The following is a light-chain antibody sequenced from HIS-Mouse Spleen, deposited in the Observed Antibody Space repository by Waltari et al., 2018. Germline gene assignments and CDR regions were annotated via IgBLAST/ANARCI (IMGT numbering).Light chain of an antibody. CDR1: KLGAKY. Sequence: SYELTQPPSVSVSPGQTASIPCPGDKLGAKYACWYQQKPGQSPVLVIYQDSKRPSGIPERFSGSNSGNTATLTISGTQAMDEADYYCQAWDSSTGVFGGGTKLTVL. CDR2: QDS. J-gene: IGLJ2*01. V-gene: IGLV3-1*01. CDR3: QAWDSSTGV.